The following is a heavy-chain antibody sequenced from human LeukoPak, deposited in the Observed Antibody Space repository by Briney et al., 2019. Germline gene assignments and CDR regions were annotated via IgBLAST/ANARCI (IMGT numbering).Heavy chain of an antibody. V-gene: IGHV4-59*10. Sequence: SETLSLTCAVYGGSFSGYYWSWIRQPAGKGLEWIGRINTSGSTNYNPSLKSRVTISVDTSKNQFSLKLSSVTAADTAVYYCAATSGEWDYWGQGTLVTVSS. CDR3: AATSGEWDY. J-gene: IGHJ4*02. D-gene: IGHD7-27*01. CDR1: GGSFSGYY. CDR2: INTSGST.